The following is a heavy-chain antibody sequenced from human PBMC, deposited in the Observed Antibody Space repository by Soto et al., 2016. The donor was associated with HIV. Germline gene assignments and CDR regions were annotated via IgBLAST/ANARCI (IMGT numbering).Heavy chain of an antibody. Sequence: QLQLQESGPGLVKPSETLSLTCTVSGGSISSSSYYWGWIRQPPGKGLEWIGSIYYSGSTYYNPSLKSRVTISVDTSKNQFSLKLSSVTAADTAVYYCARLGRRYDSSGYWFLISWGRGTRGHCLL. V-gene: IGHV4-39*01. CDR1: GGSISSSSYY. D-gene: IGHD3-22*01. CDR2: IYYSGST. CDR3: ARLGRRYDSSGYWFLIS. J-gene: IGHJ2*01.